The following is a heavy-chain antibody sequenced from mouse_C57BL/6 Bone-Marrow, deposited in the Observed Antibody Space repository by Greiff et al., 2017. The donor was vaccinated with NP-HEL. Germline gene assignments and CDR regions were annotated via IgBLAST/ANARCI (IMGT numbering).Heavy chain of an antibody. CDR1: GYTFTNYW. V-gene: IGHV1-63*01. Sequence: QVQLQQSGAELVRPGTSVKMSCKASGYTFTNYWIGWAKQRPGHGLEWIGDIYPGGGYTNYNEKFKGKATLTADKSSSTAYMQFSSLTSEDSAIYDCAVYYYGSLGYWGQGTTLTVSS. CDR2: IYPGGGYT. J-gene: IGHJ2*01. D-gene: IGHD1-1*01. CDR3: AVYYYGSLGY.